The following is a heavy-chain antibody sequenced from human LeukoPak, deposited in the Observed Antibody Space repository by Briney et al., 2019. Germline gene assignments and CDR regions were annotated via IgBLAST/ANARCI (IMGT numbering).Heavy chain of an antibody. CDR3: ARLSYGDYPAFLLRY. D-gene: IGHD4-17*01. CDR1: GYSFTSYW. Sequence: GESLKISCKGSGYSFTSYWIGWVRQMPGKGLEWMGIIYPGDSDTRYGPSFQGQVTISADKSIGTAYLQWSSLKASDTAMYYCARLSYGDYPAFLLRYWGQGTLVTVSS. V-gene: IGHV5-51*01. J-gene: IGHJ4*02. CDR2: IYPGDSDT.